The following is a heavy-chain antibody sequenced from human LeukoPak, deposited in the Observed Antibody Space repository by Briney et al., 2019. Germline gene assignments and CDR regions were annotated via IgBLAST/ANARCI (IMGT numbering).Heavy chain of an antibody. CDR1: GGSFSGYY. D-gene: IGHD3-3*01. CDR3: ARIPVYYDFWSGYPSGVWFDP. J-gene: IGHJ5*02. CDR2: INHSGST. V-gene: IGHV4-34*01. Sequence: SETLSLTCAVYGGSFSGYYWSWIRQPPGKGLEWIGEINHSGSTNYNPSLKSRVTISVDTSKNQFSLKLSSVTAADTAVYYCARIPVYYDFWSGYPSGVWFDPWGQGTLVTVSS.